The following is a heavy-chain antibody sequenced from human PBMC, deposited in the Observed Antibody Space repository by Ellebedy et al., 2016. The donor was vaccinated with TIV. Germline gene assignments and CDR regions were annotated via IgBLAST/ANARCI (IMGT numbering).Heavy chain of an antibody. CDR1: GGSISSYY. Sequence: SETLSLXXTVSGGSISSYYWSWIRQPPGKGLEWIGEINHSGSTNYNPSLKSRVTISVDTSKNQFSLKLSSVTAADTAVYYCARLGPTAYCSSTSCPYWYFDLWGRGTLVTVSS. J-gene: IGHJ2*01. CDR3: ARLGPTAYCSSTSCPYWYFDL. V-gene: IGHV4-34*01. D-gene: IGHD2-2*01. CDR2: INHSGST.